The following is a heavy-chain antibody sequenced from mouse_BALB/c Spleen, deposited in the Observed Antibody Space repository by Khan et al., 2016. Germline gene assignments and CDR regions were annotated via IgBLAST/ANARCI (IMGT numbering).Heavy chain of an antibody. V-gene: IGHV1-12*01. Sequence: QVQLQQPGAELVKPGASVKMSCKASGYTFTSYNMHWVKQTPGQGLEWIGTIYPGNGDTSYNQKFKGKATLTADKSSSAAYMQLTSLTSEDSAVCYCGNRGCDSSYGLAYWGQGTLVTVSA. J-gene: IGHJ3*01. D-gene: IGHD1-1*01. CDR2: IYPGNGDT. CDR3: GNRGCDSSYGLAY. CDR1: GYTFTSYN.